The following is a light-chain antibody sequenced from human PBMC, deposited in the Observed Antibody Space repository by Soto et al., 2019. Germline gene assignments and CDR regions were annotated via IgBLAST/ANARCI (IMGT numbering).Light chain of an antibody. J-gene: IGLJ1*01. CDR1: ISDIGSYNF. Sequence: SALAQPASVSASPGQSITISCTGTISDIGSYNFVSWYQLHPGKVPKLMIYEVPQWPSGVSTPLSGSKSGNPASMTISRRQAEDEGDYYCCSYAGSDTLVFGPGTKVTVL. CDR3: CSYAGSDTLV. CDR2: EVP. V-gene: IGLV2-23*02.